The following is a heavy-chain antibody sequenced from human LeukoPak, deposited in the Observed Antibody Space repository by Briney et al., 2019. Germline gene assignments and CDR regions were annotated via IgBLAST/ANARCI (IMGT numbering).Heavy chain of an antibody. CDR2: IYHSGST. D-gene: IGHD4-11*01. Sequence: PSETLSLNCAVSGGSISNGGYSWSWIRQPPGKGLEWIGYIYHSGSTYYNPSLKSRVTISLDRSKNLFSLKLSSVTAADTAVYYCARYSNDYAMDVRGQGTTVTVSS. CDR3: ARYSNDYAMDV. J-gene: IGHJ6*02. V-gene: IGHV4-30-2*01. CDR1: GGSISNGGYS.